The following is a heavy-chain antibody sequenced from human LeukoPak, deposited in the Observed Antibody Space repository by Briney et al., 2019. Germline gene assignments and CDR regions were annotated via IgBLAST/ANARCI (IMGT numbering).Heavy chain of an antibody. Sequence: ASVKVSCKASGYTFINYGITWVRQAPGQGLEWMGWINPNSGVTNYAQKFQGRVTMTRDTSISTAYMELSRLRSDDTAVYYCARDAGASPYYFDYWGQGTLVTVSS. D-gene: IGHD1-26*01. V-gene: IGHV1-2*02. CDR2: INPNSGVT. J-gene: IGHJ4*02. CDR1: GYTFINYG. CDR3: ARDAGASPYYFDY.